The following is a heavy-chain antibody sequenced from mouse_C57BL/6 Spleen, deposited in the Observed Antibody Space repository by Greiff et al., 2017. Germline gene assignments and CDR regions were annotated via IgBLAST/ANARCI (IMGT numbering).Heavy chain of an antibody. CDR2: IYPGGGYT. Sequence: QVQLQQSGAELVRPGTSVKMSCKASGYTFTNYWIGWAKQRPGHGLEWIGDIYPGGGYTNYNEKFKGKATLTADKSSSTAYMQFSSLPSEDSAIYYCARSHYYGSSYYAMDDWGQGTSVTVSS. V-gene: IGHV1-63*01. J-gene: IGHJ4*01. CDR3: ARSHYYGSSYYAMDD. D-gene: IGHD1-1*01. CDR1: GYTFTNYW.